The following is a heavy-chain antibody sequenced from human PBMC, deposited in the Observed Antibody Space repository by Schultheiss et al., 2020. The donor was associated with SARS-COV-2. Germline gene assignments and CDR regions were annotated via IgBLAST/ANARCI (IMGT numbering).Heavy chain of an antibody. CDR2: IIHIGST. CDR3: ARLSGLASYFDY. CDR1: GGSFSGYY. J-gene: IGHJ4*02. V-gene: IGHV4-34*12. Sequence: GSLRLSCGVYGGSFSGYYWNWIRQPPGKGLECIGEIIHIGSTNSNPSLKSRDTISVDTSKNQFSLKLSSVTAADTAVYYCARLSGLASYFDYWGQGTLVTVSS. D-gene: IGHD6-19*01.